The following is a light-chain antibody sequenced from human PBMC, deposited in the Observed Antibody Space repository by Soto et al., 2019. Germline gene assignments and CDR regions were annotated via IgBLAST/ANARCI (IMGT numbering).Light chain of an antibody. CDR3: QVWDSGSGHVV. J-gene: IGLJ2*01. V-gene: IGLV3-21*02. CDR1: NIGTKG. Sequence: SYELTQPPSVSVAPGQTARITCGGNNIGTKGVHWYQQRPGQAPVLVLYDDSDRPSGIPERFSGSNSGNTATLTISRVEAGDEADYYCQVWDSGSGHVVFGGGTKVTVL. CDR2: DDS.